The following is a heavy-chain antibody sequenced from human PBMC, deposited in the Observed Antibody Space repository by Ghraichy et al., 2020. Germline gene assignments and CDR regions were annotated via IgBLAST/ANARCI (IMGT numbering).Heavy chain of an antibody. Sequence: GGSLRLSCAASGFTFSSYAMHWVRQAPGKGLEWVAVISYDGSNKYYADSVKGRFTISRDNSKNTLYLQMNSLRAEDTAVYYCARDLHPIVGVEAGYYFDYWGQGTLVTVSS. V-gene: IGHV3-30-3*01. D-gene: IGHD1-26*01. J-gene: IGHJ4*02. CDR1: GFTFSSYA. CDR2: ISYDGSNK. CDR3: ARDLHPIVGVEAGYYFDY.